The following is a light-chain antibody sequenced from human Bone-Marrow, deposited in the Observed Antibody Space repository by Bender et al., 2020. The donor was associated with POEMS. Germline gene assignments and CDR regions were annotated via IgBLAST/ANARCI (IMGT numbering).Light chain of an antibody. CDR1: SVGNYNY. Sequence: QSALTQPPSASGSPGQSVTISCTGSSVGNYNYVSWYQQHPGKAPKLLIYEVSKWPSGFPNRFSGSKFGDTASLTVAGLQAEDEAVYYCSSYTSISTYVFGSGTTVTVL. CDR3: SSYTSISTYV. CDR2: EVS. V-gene: IGLV2-8*01. J-gene: IGLJ1*01.